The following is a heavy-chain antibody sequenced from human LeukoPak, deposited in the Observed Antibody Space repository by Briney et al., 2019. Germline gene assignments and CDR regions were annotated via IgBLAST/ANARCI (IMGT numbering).Heavy chain of an antibody. J-gene: IGHJ5*02. CDR1: GFTFGNHL. D-gene: IGHD2-15*01. V-gene: IGHV3-7*01. Sequence: GGSLRLSCTASGFTFGNHLMHWVRQAPGKGLEWLGNIWQDGGRIHCVDSVEGRFTISRANPKTSLYLQMDSLRVEDTALYYCARTNAHCDGGSCFPPDLWGQGTMVTVSS. CDR2: IWQDGGRI. CDR3: ARTNAHCDGGSCFPPDL.